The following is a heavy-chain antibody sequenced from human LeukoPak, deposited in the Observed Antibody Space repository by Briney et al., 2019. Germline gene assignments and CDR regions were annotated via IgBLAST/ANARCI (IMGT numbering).Heavy chain of an antibody. Sequence: SETLSLTCAVYGGSFSGYYWSWIRQPPGKGLEWIGEINHSGSTNYNPSLKSRVTISVDTSKNQFSLKLSAVTAADTAVYYCARGHSGWFAEYFQHWGQGTLVTVSS. CDR2: INHSGST. J-gene: IGHJ1*01. CDR1: GGSFSGYY. V-gene: IGHV4-34*01. CDR3: ARGHSGWFAEYFQH. D-gene: IGHD6-19*01.